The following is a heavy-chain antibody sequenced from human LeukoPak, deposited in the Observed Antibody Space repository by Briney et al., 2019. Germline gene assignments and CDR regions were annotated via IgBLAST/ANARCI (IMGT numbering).Heavy chain of an antibody. Sequence: KPSETLSLTCTVSGDSINNYYWSWIRQPPGKRLEWIGYIYYSGNTNYNPSLKSRVTFSVDTSKNQFALRMSSVTAADTAVYFCVATYCGGDCYAMYAFDFWGQGTVVTVSS. CDR3: VATYCGGDCYAMYAFDF. CDR1: GDSINNYY. D-gene: IGHD2-21*02. V-gene: IGHV4-59*08. CDR2: IYYSGNT. J-gene: IGHJ3*01.